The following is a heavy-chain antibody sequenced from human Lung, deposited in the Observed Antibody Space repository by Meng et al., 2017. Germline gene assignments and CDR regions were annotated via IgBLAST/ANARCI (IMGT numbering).Heavy chain of an antibody. CDR3: MAGASTVAPHYYYGMDI. Sequence: GESLKISCAASGFTFSNAWMSWVRQATGKGLEWVGRIKSKPDGGTTDYAAPVQGRFSISRDDSKNTLYLQMNSLKTEDAAVYHCMAGASTVAPHYYYGMDIWGQGTTVTVSS. J-gene: IGHJ6*02. CDR2: IKSKPDGGTT. CDR1: GFTFSNAW. V-gene: IGHV3-15*01. D-gene: IGHD4-23*01.